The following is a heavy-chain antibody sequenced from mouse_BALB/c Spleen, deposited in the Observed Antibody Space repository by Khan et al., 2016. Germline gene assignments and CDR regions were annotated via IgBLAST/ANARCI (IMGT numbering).Heavy chain of an antibody. J-gene: IGHJ4*01. CDR1: CNTFSSYW. V-gene: IGHV1-9*01. Sequence: QVQLQQSGAEMFKPGASAYICCKATCNTFSSYWKVWVKERSGHGVERIGEILPGSGSTNYNEKFKGKATFTAATSSNTAYMQLSSLTSEDSAVYYCAKLGRVAMDYWGQGTSVTVSS. CDR2: ILPGSGST. CDR3: AKLGRVAMDY. D-gene: IGHD4-1*01.